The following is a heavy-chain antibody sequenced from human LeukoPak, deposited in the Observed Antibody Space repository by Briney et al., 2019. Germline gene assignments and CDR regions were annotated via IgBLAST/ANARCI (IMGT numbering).Heavy chain of an antibody. CDR1: GFTFNYYA. Sequence: GGSLRLSCVASGFTFNYYAMNWVRQAPGKGLEWVSAILGGGGTTSYADSVKGRFTISRDNSKNTLYLQMNSLSAEDTAVYYCAKDLITHGGVGSSEKVDYWGQGILVTVSS. D-gene: IGHD3-10*01. V-gene: IGHV3-23*01. CDR3: AKDLITHGGVGSSEKVDY. J-gene: IGHJ4*02. CDR2: ILGGGGTT.